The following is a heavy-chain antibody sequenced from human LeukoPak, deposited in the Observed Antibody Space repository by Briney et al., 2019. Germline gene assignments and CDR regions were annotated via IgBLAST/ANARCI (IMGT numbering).Heavy chain of an antibody. Sequence: PGRSLRLSCAASGFTFDDYAMHWVRQAPGKGLEWVSGISWNSGSIGYADSVKGRFTISRDNAKNSLYLQMNSLRAEDMALYYCAKDNYDTGVGIDYWGQGTLVTVSS. D-gene: IGHD3-22*01. V-gene: IGHV3-9*03. J-gene: IGHJ4*02. CDR1: GFTFDDYA. CDR2: ISWNSGSI. CDR3: AKDNYDTGVGIDY.